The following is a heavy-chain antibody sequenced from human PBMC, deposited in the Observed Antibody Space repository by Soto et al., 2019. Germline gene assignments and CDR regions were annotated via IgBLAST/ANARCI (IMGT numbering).Heavy chain of an antibody. Sequence: QMQLVQSGPEVKKPGTSVKVSCKASGFTFTSSAVQWVRQARGQRLEWIGWIVVGSGNTNYAQKFQERVTITRDMSTSTAYMEPSSLRSEDTAVYYCAAERGYEGYYYYGMDVWGQGTTVTVSS. J-gene: IGHJ6*02. CDR3: AAERGYEGYYYYGMDV. CDR2: IVVGSGNT. V-gene: IGHV1-58*01. D-gene: IGHD5-18*01. CDR1: GFTFTSSA.